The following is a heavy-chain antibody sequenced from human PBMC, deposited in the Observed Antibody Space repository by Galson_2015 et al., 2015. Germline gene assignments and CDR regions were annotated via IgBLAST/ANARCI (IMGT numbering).Heavy chain of an antibody. V-gene: IGHV3-11*01. CDR2: ISSSGSTI. Sequence: SLRLSCAASGFTFSDYYMSWLRQAPGKGLEWVSYISSSGSTIYYADSVKGRFTISRDNAKNSLYLQMNSLRAEDTAVYYCARARYDYVVMDVWGQGTTVTVSS. D-gene: IGHD3-16*01. CDR1: GFTFSDYY. J-gene: IGHJ6*02. CDR3: ARARYDYVVMDV.